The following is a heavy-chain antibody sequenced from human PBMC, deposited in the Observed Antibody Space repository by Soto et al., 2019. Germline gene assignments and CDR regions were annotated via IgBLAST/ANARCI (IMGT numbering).Heavy chain of an antibody. D-gene: IGHD3-10*01. CDR2: IIPMYGTP. Sequence: QVQLVQSGAEVKKPGSSVKVSCKASGGNFSTYGLHWVRQAPGQGFQWMGGIIPMYGTPNYAQKFRDRVTMTAEESTRTAYLELRSLTSEDTAEYYCARSRDSVGRGRLSAFDYWGQGTLVVVSS. V-gene: IGHV1-69*01. CDR3: ARSRDSVGRGRLSAFDY. J-gene: IGHJ4*02. CDR1: GGNFSTYG.